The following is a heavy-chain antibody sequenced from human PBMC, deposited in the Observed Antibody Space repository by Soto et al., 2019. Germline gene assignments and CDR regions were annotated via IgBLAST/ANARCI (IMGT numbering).Heavy chain of an antibody. CDR2: ISSSSDYT. CDR3: ARGGVRGTTSRGQVYN. J-gene: IGHJ4*02. D-gene: IGHD1-7*01. V-gene: IGHV3-11*06. Sequence: QVQVVESGGGLVKPGGSLRLSCAASGFTFSDYYMNWIRQAPGKGLEWVSYISSSSDYTKYADSVKGRFTISRDNAKSLLYLQMNSLRAEDTAVYYCARGGVRGTTSRGQVYNWGQGTLVTVSS. CDR1: GFTFSDYY.